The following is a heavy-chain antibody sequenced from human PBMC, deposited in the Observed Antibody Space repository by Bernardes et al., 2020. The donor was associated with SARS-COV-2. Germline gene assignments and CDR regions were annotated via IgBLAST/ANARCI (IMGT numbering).Heavy chain of an antibody. CDR2: LSGSGGTT. Sequence: GGSLRLSCAASGFTFSTYAMSWVRQAPGKGLEWVSALSGSGGTTCYADSVKGRFTISRDNSKNTLYLLMNSLRAEDTAIYYCAKDQREYSDYKDYWGQGTMVTVSS. D-gene: IGHD5-12*01. V-gene: IGHV3-23*01. CDR1: GFTFSTYA. J-gene: IGHJ4*02. CDR3: AKDQREYSDYKDY.